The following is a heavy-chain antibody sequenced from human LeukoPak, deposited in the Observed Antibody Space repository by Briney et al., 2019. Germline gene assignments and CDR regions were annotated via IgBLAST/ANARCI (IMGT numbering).Heavy chain of an antibody. CDR2: ISTSGETI. CDR3: ARAPTDRFYFYMDV. D-gene: IGHD4-17*01. CDR1: GFRFRDYY. V-gene: IGHV3-11*04. Sequence: GGSLRLSCAASGFRFRDYYMTWIRQLPGKGLQWLSHISTSGETIFYADSVKGRFTVSRDNAKNSLYLQMNSLRAEDTAVYYCARAPTDRFYFYMDVWGKGTTVTVSS. J-gene: IGHJ6*03.